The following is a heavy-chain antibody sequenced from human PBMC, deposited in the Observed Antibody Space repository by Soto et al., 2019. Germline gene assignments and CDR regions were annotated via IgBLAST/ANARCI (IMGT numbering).Heavy chain of an antibody. D-gene: IGHD1-26*01. J-gene: IGHJ3*02. CDR3: ARHAVGATDNDAFDI. Sequence: SETLSPTCTVSGGSISSSSYYWGWIRQPPGKGLEWIGSIYYSGSTYYNPSLKSRVTISVDTSKNQFSLKLSSVTAVDTAVYYCARHAVGATDNDAFDIWGQGTMVTVSS. CDR2: IYYSGST. V-gene: IGHV4-39*01. CDR1: GGSISSSSYY.